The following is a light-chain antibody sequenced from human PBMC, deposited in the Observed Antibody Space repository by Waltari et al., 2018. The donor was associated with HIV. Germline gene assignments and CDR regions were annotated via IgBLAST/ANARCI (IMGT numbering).Light chain of an antibody. CDR1: RSDVGGLKN. J-gene: IGLJ2*01. V-gene: IGLV2-8*01. Sequence: QSALTQPPSPSGSLGRSATFSCPGIRSDVGGLKNVSWYQHHPGKAPKLMIYEDNRRPSGVPDRFSGCKSGNTASLTVSGLQADDEADYYCSSYAGTNRLFGGGTKLTVL. CDR2: EDN. CDR3: SSYAGTNRL.